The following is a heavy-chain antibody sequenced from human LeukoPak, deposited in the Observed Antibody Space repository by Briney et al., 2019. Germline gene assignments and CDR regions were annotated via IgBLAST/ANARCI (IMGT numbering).Heavy chain of an antibody. J-gene: IGHJ6*02. CDR1: GYSFTSYW. V-gene: IGHV5-51*01. Sequence: GESLKISCKGSGYSFTSYWIGWVRQMPGKGLEWMGIIHPGDSDTRYSPSFQGQDTISADKSISTAYLQWSSLKASDTAMYYCARLAYCGGDCYSPSMDVWGQGTTVTVSS. CDR3: ARLAYCGGDCYSPSMDV. CDR2: IHPGDSDT. D-gene: IGHD2-21*02.